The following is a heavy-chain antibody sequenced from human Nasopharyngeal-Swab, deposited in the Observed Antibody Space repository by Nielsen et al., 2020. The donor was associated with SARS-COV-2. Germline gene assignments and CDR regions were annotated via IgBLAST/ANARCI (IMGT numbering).Heavy chain of an antibody. D-gene: IGHD3-10*01. CDR3: AKDTAWFGEGDAFDI. CDR1: GFTLDNYA. CDR2: IRWNSGST. V-gene: IGHV3-9*01. J-gene: IGHJ3*02. Sequence: GGSLRLSCAASGFTLDNYAMHWVRQAPGKGLEWVSGIRWNSGSTGHADSVKGRFTISRDNAKNSLYLQMNSLRAEDTALYCCAKDTAWFGEGDAFDIWGQGTMVTVSS.